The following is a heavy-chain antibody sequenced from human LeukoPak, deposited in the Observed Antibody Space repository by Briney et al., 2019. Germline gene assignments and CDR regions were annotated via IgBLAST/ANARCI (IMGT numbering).Heavy chain of an antibody. CDR3: ATAPPRRNDY. J-gene: IGHJ4*02. V-gene: IGHV3-7*01. CDR2: IKPDGREE. CDR1: GFSFSSHW. Sequence: PGGSLRLSCVASGFSFSSHWMYWVRQAPEKGLEWVANIKPDGREEYYVDSVRGRFTTSRDNAKSSLYLQMNSLRAEDTAVYYCATAPPRRNDYWGQGTPVSVSS.